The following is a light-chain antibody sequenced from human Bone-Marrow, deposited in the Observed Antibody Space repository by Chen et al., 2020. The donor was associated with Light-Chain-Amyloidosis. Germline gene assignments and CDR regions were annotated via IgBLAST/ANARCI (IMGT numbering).Light chain of an antibody. J-gene: IGKJ3*01. V-gene: IGKV1-39*01. CDR2: RVS. CDR3: QQTYSTPRT. CDR1: RNISDW. Sequence: DIQMTQSPASLSASVGDSVTIICRAGRNISDWLYWYRQRPGIAPELLIYRVSTLQSGVPSRFSGSGSGTEFALAIGPLQPDDFATYYCQQTYSTPRTFGRGTRVDI.